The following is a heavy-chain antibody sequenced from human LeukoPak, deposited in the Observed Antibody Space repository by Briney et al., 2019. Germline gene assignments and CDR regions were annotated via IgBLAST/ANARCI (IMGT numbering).Heavy chain of an antibody. V-gene: IGHV3-48*03. CDR1: GFTFSSYE. Sequence: GGSLRLSCAASGFTFSSYEMNWVRQAPGKGLEWVSYISSSGSTIYYADSVKGRFTISRDNAKNSLYLQMNSLRAEDTAVYYCAKGSGSYGQDSFYWGQGTLVTASS. CDR2: ISSSGSTI. CDR3: AKGSGSYGQDSFY. D-gene: IGHD1-26*01. J-gene: IGHJ4*02.